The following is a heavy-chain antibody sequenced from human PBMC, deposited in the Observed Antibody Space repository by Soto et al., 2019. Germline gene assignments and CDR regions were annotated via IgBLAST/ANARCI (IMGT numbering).Heavy chain of an antibody. CDR3: ARQGVALELDL. J-gene: IGHJ5*02. CDR1: GFTFNIAA. CDR2: IRNKANGYAT. Sequence: EVQLVDSGGGLVQPGGSLKLSCAASGFTFNIAAIHWVRQASGKGLEWVGLIRNKANGYATAYAASVRGRITVSRDDSKNMVFLEINSLKTEDTAVYYCARQGVALELDLWGQGTLVTVSS. D-gene: IGHD1-7*01. V-gene: IGHV3-73*01.